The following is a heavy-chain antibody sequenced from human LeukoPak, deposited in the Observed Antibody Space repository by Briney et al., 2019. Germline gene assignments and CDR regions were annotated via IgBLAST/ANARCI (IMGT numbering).Heavy chain of an antibody. CDR3: ANWGGGYDPLVLVDY. D-gene: IGHD5-12*01. J-gene: IGHJ4*02. CDR2: ISYDGSNK. Sequence: GGSLRLSCAASGFTFSSYGMHWVRQAPGKGLEWVAVISYDGSNKYYADSVKGRLTISRDNSKNTLYLQMNSLRAEDTAVYYCANWGGGYDPLVLVDYWGQGTLVTVSS. V-gene: IGHV3-30*18. CDR1: GFTFSSYG.